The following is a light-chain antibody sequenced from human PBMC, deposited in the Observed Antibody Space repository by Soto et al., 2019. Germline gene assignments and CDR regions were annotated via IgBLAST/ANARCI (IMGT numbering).Light chain of an antibody. J-gene: IGKJ4*01. CDR3: QQYGISPFT. V-gene: IGKV3-20*01. Sequence: EVVLTPSPGTLSLSPVARATLSCRASQFVSSTYLAWYQQRPGQAPRLLIYGASSRATGIPDRFSGGGSETDFTLTISRLESEDSAVYYCQQYGISPFTFGGGTKV. CDR2: GAS. CDR1: QFVSSTY.